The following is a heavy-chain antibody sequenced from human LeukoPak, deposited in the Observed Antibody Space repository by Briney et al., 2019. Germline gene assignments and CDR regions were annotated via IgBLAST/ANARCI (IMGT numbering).Heavy chain of an antibody. Sequence: PGGSLRLSCAASGFIFSGYEMHWIRQAPGKGLEWVAVISHDGSYEDYADSVKGRFTISRDNPRNTLYLQMNSLRPEDTALYYCAKGPFGSCSSPSCYFFDYWGQGTLVTVSA. J-gene: IGHJ4*02. V-gene: IGHV3-30*04. CDR1: GFIFSGYE. CDR3: AKGPFGSCSSPSCYFFDY. D-gene: IGHD2-2*01. CDR2: ISHDGSYE.